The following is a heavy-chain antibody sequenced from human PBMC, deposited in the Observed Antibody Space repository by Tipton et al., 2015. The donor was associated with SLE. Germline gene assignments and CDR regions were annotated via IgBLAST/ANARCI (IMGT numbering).Heavy chain of an antibody. V-gene: IGHV3-21*03. CDR1: GFTFSSYS. CDR3: ARDASSGTAHNWFDP. CDR2: ISSSSSYI. D-gene: IGHD5-18*01. J-gene: IGHJ5*02. Sequence: SLRLSCAASGFTFSSYSMNWVRQAPGKGLEWVSSISSSSSYIYYADSVKGRFTISRDNAKNSLYLQMNSLRAEDTAVYYCARDASSGTAHNWFDPWGQGTLVTVSS.